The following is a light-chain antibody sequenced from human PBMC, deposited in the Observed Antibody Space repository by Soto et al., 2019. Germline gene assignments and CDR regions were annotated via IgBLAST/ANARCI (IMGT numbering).Light chain of an antibody. CDR2: ATS. J-gene: IGKJ4*01. CDR3: QQADISQLT. Sequence: DLQMTQFPSSVSASVGDRVTITCRASQPLGAWLAWYQQKLGKAPKLLIYATSTLETGVPSRFSGSGSGTQFTLTISSLQPEDFATYYCQQADISQLTFGGGTRVEIK. CDR1: QPLGAW. V-gene: IGKV1-12*01.